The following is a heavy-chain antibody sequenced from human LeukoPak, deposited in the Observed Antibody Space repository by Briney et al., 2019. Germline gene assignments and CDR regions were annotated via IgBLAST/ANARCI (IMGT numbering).Heavy chain of an antibody. CDR3: GMSGDRVPLQDDVFDV. CDR1: GYSFTSYC. J-gene: IGHJ3*01. V-gene: IGHV5-51*01. CDR2: IYPGDSGP. Sequence: GKSLKISCKVSGYSFTSYCIGWVRQMPRKGLEWMGIIYPGDSGPTYSPSFQGQVTNSVDKSINTAYLQWSSLQASDTAMYYCGMSGDRVPLQDDVFDVWGQGTMVTVST. D-gene: IGHD1-26*01.